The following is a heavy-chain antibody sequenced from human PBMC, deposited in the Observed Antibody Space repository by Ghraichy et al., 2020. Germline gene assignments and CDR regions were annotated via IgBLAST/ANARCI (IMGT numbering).Heavy chain of an antibody. D-gene: IGHD6-19*01. V-gene: IGHV4-39*01. J-gene: IGHJ6*02. CDR3: ARHTSSGWTYHYGLDV. CDR2: IYHTGST. CDR1: GGSIRTDSYY. Sequence: SETLSLTCTVSGGSIRTDSYYWGWIRQPPGKGLEWIGSIYHTGSTYYGSSLKSRVTISVDTSKNHFSLNLNSVTAADTAVYYCARHTSSGWTYHYGLDVWGQGTTVIVSS.